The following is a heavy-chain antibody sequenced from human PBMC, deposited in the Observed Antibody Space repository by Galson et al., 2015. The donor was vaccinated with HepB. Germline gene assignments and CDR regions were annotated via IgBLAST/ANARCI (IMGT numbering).Heavy chain of an antibody. D-gene: IGHD3-10*01. CDR1: GHTLSELS. CDR2: FDPEEHET. J-gene: IGHJ3*02. CDR3: AADLMVRRVEDFDI. V-gene: IGHV1-24*01. Sequence: SVKVSCKVSGHTLSELSMHWVRQAPGKGLEWMGGFDPEEHETIYAQKFQGRVTMTEDTSTDTAYMELSTLRSEDTAVYYCAADLMVRRVEDFDIWGQGTMVTVSS.